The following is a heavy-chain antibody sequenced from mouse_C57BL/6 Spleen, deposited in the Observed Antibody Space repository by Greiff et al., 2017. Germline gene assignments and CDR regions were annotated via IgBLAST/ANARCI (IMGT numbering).Heavy chain of an antibody. V-gene: IGHV1-61*01. Sequence: QVQLQQPGAELVRPGSSVKLSCKASGYTFTSYWMDWVKQRPGQGLEWIGNINPSDSETHYNQKFKDKATLAVDKSSSTAYMKLSSLTSEDSAVYYCARGGGNYFDYWGQGTTLTVSA. D-gene: IGHD1-1*02. CDR3: ARGGGNYFDY. CDR2: INPSDSET. J-gene: IGHJ2*01. CDR1: GYTFTSYW.